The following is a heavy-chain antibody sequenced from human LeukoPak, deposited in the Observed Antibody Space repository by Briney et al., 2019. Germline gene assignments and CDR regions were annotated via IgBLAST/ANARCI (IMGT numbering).Heavy chain of an antibody. CDR2: MNPNSGNT. CDR3: ARVNTYYYGSGVSRAFHM. J-gene: IGHJ3*02. D-gene: IGHD3-10*01. Sequence: GASVKVSCKASGYTFTSHDINWVRQATGQGLEWMGWMNPNSGNTGYAQKFQGSVNMTRNISTGTAYMELSSLKSEDTAVYYCARVNTYYYGSGVSRAFHMWGQGTMVTVSS. CDR1: GYTFTSHD. V-gene: IGHV1-8*01.